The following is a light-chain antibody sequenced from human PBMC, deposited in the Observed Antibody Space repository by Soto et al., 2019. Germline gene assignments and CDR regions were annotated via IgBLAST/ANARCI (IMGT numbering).Light chain of an antibody. CDR3: QQYGLSPL. CDR2: GAS. V-gene: IGKV3-20*01. J-gene: IGKJ5*01. Sequence: EIVLTQSPGTLSLSPGERATLSCRASQSVSRSYLAWYQQKPGQAPRHLIYGASSRATVIPDRFSGSGSGTDFTLTSSRLEAEDFAVYYCQQYGLSPLFDQGTRLDIK. CDR1: QSVSRSY.